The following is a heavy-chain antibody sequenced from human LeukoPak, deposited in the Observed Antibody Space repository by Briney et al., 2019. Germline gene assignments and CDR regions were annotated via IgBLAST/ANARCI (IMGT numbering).Heavy chain of an antibody. CDR2: ISGSGGSR. Sequence: GGSLRLSCAASGFTFSTYGMSWVRQAPGKGLEWASGISGSGGSRFYTDSVKGRFTISRDNSKNTLYLQMNSLRAEDTAVYYCAKLREWELPDLFDYWGQGTLVTVSS. D-gene: IGHD1-26*01. CDR3: AKLREWELPDLFDY. V-gene: IGHV3-23*01. J-gene: IGHJ4*02. CDR1: GFTFSTYG.